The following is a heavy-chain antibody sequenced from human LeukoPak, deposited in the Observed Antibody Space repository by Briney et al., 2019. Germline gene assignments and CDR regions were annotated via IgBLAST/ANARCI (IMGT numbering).Heavy chain of an antibody. CDR1: GYSFTICW. D-gene: IGHD3-10*01. V-gene: IGHV5-51*01. CDR2: IYSDT. J-gene: IGHJ6*02. CDR3: ARLWFGEGEYYYGMDV. Sequence: GESLKISCKGCGYSFTICWIAGVRQMPGKGLEWMGIIYSDTRYSPSFQGQVTISADKSISTACLQWNSLKAPDTAMYYCARLWFGEGEYYYGMDVWGQGTTVTVSS.